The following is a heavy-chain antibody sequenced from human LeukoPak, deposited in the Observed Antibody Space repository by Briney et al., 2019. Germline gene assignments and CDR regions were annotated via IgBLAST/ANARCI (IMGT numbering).Heavy chain of an antibody. V-gene: IGHV4-30-4*01. D-gene: IGHD3-9*01. CDR3: ARADILTGYYYFDY. CDR1: GGSISSGDYY. CDR2: IYYSGST. J-gene: IGHJ4*02. Sequence: SQTLSLTYTVSGGSISSGDYYWSWIRQPPGKGLEWIGYIYYSGSTYYNPSLKSRVTISVDTSKNQFSLKLSSVTAADTAVYYCARADILTGYYYFDYWGQGTLVTVSS.